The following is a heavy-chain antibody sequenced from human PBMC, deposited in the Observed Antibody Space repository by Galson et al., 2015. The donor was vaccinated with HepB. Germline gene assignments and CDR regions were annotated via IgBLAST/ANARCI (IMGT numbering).Heavy chain of an antibody. Sequence: SLRLSCAASGFTLSNYWMHWVRQGPGKGLVWVSRISSDGISTSYADSVKGRFTISRDNAKNTLYLQMNSLRAEDTAVYYCARDSAAVAGDFDYWGQGTLVTVSS. D-gene: IGHD6-19*01. CDR3: ARDSAAVAGDFDY. CDR1: GFTLSNYW. CDR2: ISSDGIST. J-gene: IGHJ4*02. V-gene: IGHV3-74*01.